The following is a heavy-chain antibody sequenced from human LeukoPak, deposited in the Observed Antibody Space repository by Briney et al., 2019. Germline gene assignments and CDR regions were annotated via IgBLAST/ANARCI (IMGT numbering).Heavy chain of an antibody. D-gene: IGHD5-18*01. V-gene: IGHV3-33*01. CDR3: ARAGYSYGWFDP. CDR1: GFTFSSYG. CDR2: IWYDGSNK. Sequence: GGSLRLPCAASGFTFSSYGMHWVRQAPGKGLEWVAVIWYDGSNKYYADSVKGRFTISRDNSKNTLYLQMNSLRAEDTAVYYCARAGYSYGWFDPWGQGTLVTVSS. J-gene: IGHJ5*02.